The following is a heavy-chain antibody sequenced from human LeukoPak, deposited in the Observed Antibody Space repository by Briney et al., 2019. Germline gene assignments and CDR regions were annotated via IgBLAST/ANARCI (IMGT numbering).Heavy chain of an antibody. V-gene: IGHV3-7*01. CDR2: IKQDGSDK. Sequence: GGSLRLSCGASGFPFSSYWMSWVRQAPGKGLEWVANIKQDGSDKYYVDSVKGRFTISRDNAKNSLYLQLNSLRVDDTAVYYCARLTGTTGFDYWGQGTLVTVSS. CDR1: GFPFSSYW. D-gene: IGHD1-1*01. J-gene: IGHJ4*02. CDR3: ARLTGTTGFDY.